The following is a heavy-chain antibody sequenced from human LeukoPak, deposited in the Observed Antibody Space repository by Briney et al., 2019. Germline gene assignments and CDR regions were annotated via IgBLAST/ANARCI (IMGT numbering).Heavy chain of an antibody. Sequence: SETLSLTCTDSGGSISSYYWRWIRQPPGKGLEWIGYIYYSGSTNYNPSLKSRVTISVDTSKNQFSLKLSSVTAADTAVYYCARHGYSYGPDYWGQGTLVTVSS. CDR3: ARHGYSYGPDY. CDR1: GGSISSYY. D-gene: IGHD5-18*01. J-gene: IGHJ4*02. CDR2: IYYSGST. V-gene: IGHV4-59*01.